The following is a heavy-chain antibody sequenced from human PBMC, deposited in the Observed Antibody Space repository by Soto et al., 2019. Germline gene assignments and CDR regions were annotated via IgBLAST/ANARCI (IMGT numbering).Heavy chain of an antibody. CDR1: GGSISSGGYY. CDR2: IYYSGST. D-gene: IGHD3-22*01. Sequence: SETLSLTCTVSGGSISSGGYYWSWIRQHPGKGLEWIGYIYYSGSTYYNPSLKSRVTISVDTSKNQFSLKLSPVTAADTAVYYCARAPYYYDSSGYTWGQGTLVTVSS. CDR3: ARAPYYYDSSGYT. V-gene: IGHV4-31*03. J-gene: IGHJ5*02.